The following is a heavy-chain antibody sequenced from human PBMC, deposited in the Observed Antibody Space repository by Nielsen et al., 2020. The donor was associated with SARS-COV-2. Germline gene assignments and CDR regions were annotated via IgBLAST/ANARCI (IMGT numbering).Heavy chain of an antibody. CDR3: VIVTAALAFDS. CDR1: GYTSTNFH. V-gene: IGHV1-3*01. Sequence: ASVKVSCKASGYTSTNFHIHWVRQAPGESLEWMGWIQVGSGNTKYSPKFQGRVTFTTDTSAATAFMELTSLKSEDTAVYFCVIVTAALAFDSWGQGSLVTVSS. J-gene: IGHJ5*01. CDR2: IQVGSGNT. D-gene: IGHD3-16*02.